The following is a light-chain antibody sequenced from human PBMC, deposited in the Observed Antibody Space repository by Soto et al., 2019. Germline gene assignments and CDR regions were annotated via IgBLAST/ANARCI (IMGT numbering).Light chain of an antibody. Sequence: EIVMTRSPATLSVSPGERATLSCRASQSVSSDLAWYQQKPGRSPRLLIYGASTRATGIPARFSGSGSGTEFTLTISSLQSEDFAVYYCQQYNNWPPYTFGQGTKVDIK. V-gene: IGKV3-15*01. CDR3: QQYNNWPPYT. J-gene: IGKJ2*01. CDR2: GAS. CDR1: QSVSSD.